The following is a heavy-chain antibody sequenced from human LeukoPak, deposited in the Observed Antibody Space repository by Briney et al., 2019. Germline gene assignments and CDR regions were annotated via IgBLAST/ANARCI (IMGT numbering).Heavy chain of an antibody. V-gene: IGHV1-69*02. J-gene: IGHJ3*02. CDR2: IIPILGIA. D-gene: IGHD3-22*01. CDR1: RGTFSSYT. CDR3: ARGGYYDSSGYLDAFDI. Sequence: SVKVSCKASRGTFSSYTISWVRQAPGQGLEWMGRIIPILGIANYAQKFQGRVTITADKSTSTAYMELSSLRSEDTAVYYCARGGYYDSSGYLDAFDIWGQGTMVTVSS.